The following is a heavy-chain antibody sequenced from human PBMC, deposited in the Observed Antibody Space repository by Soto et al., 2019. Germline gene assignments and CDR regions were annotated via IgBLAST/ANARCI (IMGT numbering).Heavy chain of an antibody. CDR2: INPNSGGT. CDR1: GYTFTGYY. V-gene: IGHV1-2*02. CDR3: ARGGNFWGGYYDGDGMDV. D-gene: IGHD3-3*01. Sequence: ASVKVSCKASGYTFTGYYMHWVRQAPGQGLEWMGWINPNSGGTNYAQKFQGRVTMTRDTSISTAYMELSRLRSDDTAVYYCARGGNFWGGYYDGDGMDVWGQGTTVTVSS. J-gene: IGHJ6*02.